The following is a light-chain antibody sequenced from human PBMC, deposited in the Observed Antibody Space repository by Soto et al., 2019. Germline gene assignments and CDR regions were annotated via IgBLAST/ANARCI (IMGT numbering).Light chain of an antibody. J-gene: IGLJ3*02. CDR1: SSNIGAGYD. V-gene: IGLV1-40*01. Sequence: QCVLTQPPSVCGAPGQRVTISCTRSSSNIGAGYDVHWYQQFPGTAPKLLIYDNNDRPTGVPDRFSGSKSGTSASLAITGLQAEVEADYYCQSYDSSLSAWVFGGGTKLTV. CDR2: DNN. CDR3: QSYDSSLSAWV.